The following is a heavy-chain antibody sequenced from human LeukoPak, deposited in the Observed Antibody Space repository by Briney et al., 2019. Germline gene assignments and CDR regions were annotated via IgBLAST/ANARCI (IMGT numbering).Heavy chain of an antibody. CDR3: AKPRPLDSSSWSHGDY. Sequence: GGSLRLSCAASGFTFSSYAMSWVRQAPGKGLEWVSAISGSGDSTYYGDSVKGRFTISRDNSKNTLYLQMNSLRAEDTAVYYCAKPRPLDSSSWSHGDYWGQGTLVTVSS. V-gene: IGHV3-23*01. D-gene: IGHD6-13*01. J-gene: IGHJ4*02. CDR2: ISGSGDST. CDR1: GFTFSSYA.